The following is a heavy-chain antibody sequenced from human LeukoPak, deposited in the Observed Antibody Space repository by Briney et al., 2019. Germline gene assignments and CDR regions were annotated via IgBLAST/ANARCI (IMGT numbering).Heavy chain of an antibody. Sequence: ASVKVSCKASGYTFTSYGISWVRQAPGQGLEWMGWISAYNGNTNYAQKLQGRVTMTTDTSTSTAYMELRSLRSDDTAVYYCARAQIAVAGPNWFDPWGQGTLVTVSS. CDR1: GYTFTSYG. CDR3: ARAQIAVAGPNWFDP. J-gene: IGHJ5*02. D-gene: IGHD6-19*01. CDR2: ISAYNGNT. V-gene: IGHV1-18*01.